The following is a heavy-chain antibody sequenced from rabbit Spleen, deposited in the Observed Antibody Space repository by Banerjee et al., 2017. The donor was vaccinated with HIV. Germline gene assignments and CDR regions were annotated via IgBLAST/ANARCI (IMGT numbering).Heavy chain of an antibody. Sequence: QEQLVESGGGLVTPGASLTLTCTASGIDFSSINYMCWVRQAPGKGLEWIACIKTSNGGTYYASWATGRFTISKTSSTTVTLQLNSLTVADTATYVCARADTSDYSFHLWGPGTLVTVS. V-gene: IGHV1S45*01. J-gene: IGHJ4*01. D-gene: IGHD1-1*01. CDR2: IKTSNGGT. CDR3: ARADTSDYSFHL. CDR1: GIDFSSINY.